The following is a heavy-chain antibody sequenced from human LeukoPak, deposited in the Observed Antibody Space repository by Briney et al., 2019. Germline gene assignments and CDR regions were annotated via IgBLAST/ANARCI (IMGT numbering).Heavy chain of an antibody. CDR2: IKQDGSEK. CDR1: GFTFSSYW. V-gene: IGHV3-7*01. J-gene: IGHJ6*03. Sequence: GGSLRLSCAASGFTFSSYWMSWVRQAPGKGLEWVANIKQDGSEKYYVDSVKGRFTISRDNAKNSLYLQMNSLRAEDTAVYYCARDPYSGSYGDSYYYYMDVWGKGTTVTVSS. CDR3: ARDPYSGSYGDSYYYYMDV. D-gene: IGHD1-26*01.